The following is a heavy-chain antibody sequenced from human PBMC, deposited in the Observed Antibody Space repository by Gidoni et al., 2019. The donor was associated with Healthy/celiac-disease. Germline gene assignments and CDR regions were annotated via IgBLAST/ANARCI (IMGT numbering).Heavy chain of an antibody. Sequence: QVQLQQWGAGLLKPSETLSLTCAVYGGSFSGYYWSWIRQPPGKGLEWIGEINHSGSTNYNPSLKSRVTISVDTSKNQFSLKLSSVTAADTAVYYCARVDSGMVGYWGQGTLVTVSS. CDR3: ARVDSGMVGY. J-gene: IGHJ4*02. D-gene: IGHD2-15*01. V-gene: IGHV4-34*01. CDR2: INHSGST. CDR1: GGSFSGYY.